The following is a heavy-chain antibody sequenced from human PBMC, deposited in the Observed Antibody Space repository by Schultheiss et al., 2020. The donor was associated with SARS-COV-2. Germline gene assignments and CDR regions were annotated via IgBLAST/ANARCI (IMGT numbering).Heavy chain of an antibody. V-gene: IGHV3-23*01. J-gene: IGHJ4*02. CDR3: AKPGHDGSYGD. CDR1: GFSFSDYW. D-gene: IGHD1-26*01. CDR2: ISYSSGSA. Sequence: GGSLRLSCAASGFSFSDYWMSWVRQAPGKGLEWVSSISYSSGSAYYADSVKGRLTISRDNSKNTLYLQMNSLRAEDTAVYYCAKPGHDGSYGDWGQGTLVTVSS.